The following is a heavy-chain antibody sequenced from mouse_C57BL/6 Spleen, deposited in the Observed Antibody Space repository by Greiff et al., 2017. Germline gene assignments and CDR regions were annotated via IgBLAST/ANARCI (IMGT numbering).Heavy chain of an antibody. J-gene: IGHJ4*01. CDR2: IYPGSGST. D-gene: IGHD1-1*01. CDR1: GYTFTSYW. V-gene: IGHV1-55*01. CDR3: ARDGYYGSRPAMDY. Sequence: QVQLQQPGAELVKPGASVKMSCKASGYTFTSYWITWVKQRPGQGLEWIGDIYPGSGSTNYNEKFKSKATLTVDTSSSTAYLQLSSLTSEDSAVYYCARDGYYGSRPAMDYWGQGTSVTVSS.